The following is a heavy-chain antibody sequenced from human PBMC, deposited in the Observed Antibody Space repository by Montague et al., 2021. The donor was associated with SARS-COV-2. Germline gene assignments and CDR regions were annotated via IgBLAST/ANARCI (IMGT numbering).Heavy chain of an antibody. CDR3: ARHRPESCKISPGLAGLCATGGCSASGMDV. V-gene: IGHV4-61*09. CDR1: GGSISSGGHY. Sequence: TLSLTCTVSGGSISSGGHYWTWVRRPTGKGLEWIGHIQADGTTNYKSSLRSRLTFSVDTSKNLFSLTLRSLTATDTAIYYCARHRPESCKISPGLAGLCATGGCSASGMDVWGQGTAVTVSS. D-gene: IGHD3-10*02. CDR2: IQADGTT. J-gene: IGHJ6*02.